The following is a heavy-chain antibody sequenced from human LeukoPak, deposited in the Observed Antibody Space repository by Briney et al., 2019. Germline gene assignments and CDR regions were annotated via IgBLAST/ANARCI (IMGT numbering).Heavy chain of an antibody. CDR1: GGSFSDYW. CDR3: ARVPSYGYLNWFDP. J-gene: IGHJ5*02. D-gene: IGHD5-18*01. CDR2: VNHSGRT. V-gene: IGHV4-34*01. Sequence: SETLSLTCAVYGGSFSDYWWTWIRQSPGKGLEWIGEVNHSGRTNYNPSLKSRVSISVDRSKKQFSLELSSVTAADTAVYYCARVPSYGYLNWFDPWGQGTLVTVSS.